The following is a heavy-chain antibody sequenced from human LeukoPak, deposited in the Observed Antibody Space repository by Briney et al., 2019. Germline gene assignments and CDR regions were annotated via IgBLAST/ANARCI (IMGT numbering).Heavy chain of an antibody. D-gene: IGHD6-19*01. CDR1: GFTFNNAW. CDR3: TTLAVAG. CDR2: IKSKTDGGTA. Sequence: GGSLRLSCAASGFTFNNAWMSWVRQAPGKGLEWVGRIKSKTDGGTADHAAPVKGRFTISRDDSENMLYLQMNSLKTEDTAMYYCTTLAVAGGGQGTLVTVSS. J-gene: IGHJ4*02. V-gene: IGHV3-15*01.